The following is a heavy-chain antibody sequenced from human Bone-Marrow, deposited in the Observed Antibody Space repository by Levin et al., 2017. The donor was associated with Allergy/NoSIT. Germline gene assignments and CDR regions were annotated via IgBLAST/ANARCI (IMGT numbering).Heavy chain of an antibody. CDR1: GFNFDEYA. CDR2: ITWNSDVT. V-gene: IGHV3-9*01. D-gene: IGHD2-2*01. Sequence: SLKISCEASGFNFDEYAIHWVRQAPGKGLEWVSGITWNSDVTGYADSVKGRFTISRDNAKNSVYLEMSSLTADDTAFYYCAKDRTRGASSNFDSWGQGTLVTVSS. CDR3: AKDRTRGASSNFDS. J-gene: IGHJ4*02.